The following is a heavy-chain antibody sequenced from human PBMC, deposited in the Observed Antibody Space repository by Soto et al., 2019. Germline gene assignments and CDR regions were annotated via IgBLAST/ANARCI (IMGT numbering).Heavy chain of an antibody. CDR2: VYYTGST. J-gene: IGHJ5*02. D-gene: IGHD2-21*02. CDR1: GASIRSTDYY. Sequence: PSETLSLTCTVSGASIRSTDYYWSWFRHAPGKGLEWIGYVYYTGSTYYNPSLMCRLTISVDTSKNQFSLKLTSVTAAETAVYYCVRTARQGAVAPHWFDRWGQGTQVTVSS. V-gene: IGHV4-30-4*01. CDR3: VRTARQGAVAPHWFDR.